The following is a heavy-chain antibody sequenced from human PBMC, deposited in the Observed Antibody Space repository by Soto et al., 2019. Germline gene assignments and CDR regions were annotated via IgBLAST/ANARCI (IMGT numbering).Heavy chain of an antibody. CDR3: ARSSSYYDYVWGSHFDY. V-gene: IGHV4-59*01. CDR1: GCSISSYY. J-gene: IGHJ4*02. Sequence: SETLSLTCTVSGCSISSYYWSWIRQPPGKGLEWIGYIYYSGSTNYNPSLKSRVTISVDTSKNQFSLKLSSVTAADTAVYYCARSSSYYDYVWGSHFDYWGQGTLVTVSS. D-gene: IGHD3-16*01. CDR2: IYYSGST.